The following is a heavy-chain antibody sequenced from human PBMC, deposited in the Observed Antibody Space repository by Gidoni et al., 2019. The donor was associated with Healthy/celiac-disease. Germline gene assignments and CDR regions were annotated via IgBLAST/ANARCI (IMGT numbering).Heavy chain of an antibody. CDR1: GLTFSSYI. D-gene: IGHD6-6*01. Sequence: EVQLVESGGGLVKPGGSLRLSCAASGLTFSSYILHWVRQAPGKGLEWVSSISSSSSYIYYADSVKGRFTISRDNGKNSLYMQMNSLRAEDTAVYYCARDYKYSSSGYYYYYGMDVWGQGTTVTVSS. CDR2: ISSSSSYI. CDR3: ARDYKYSSSGYYYYYGMDV. J-gene: IGHJ6*02. V-gene: IGHV3-21*01.